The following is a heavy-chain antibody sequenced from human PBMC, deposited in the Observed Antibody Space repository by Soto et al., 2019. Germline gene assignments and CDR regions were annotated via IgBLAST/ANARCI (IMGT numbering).Heavy chain of an antibody. CDR2: ISYRGNT. Sequence: QVQLQESGPGLVTPSQSLSLTCTVSGGSISSGAYYWRWIRQHPGRGLEWIGHISYRGNTDYNPSLESRVAISLDTPRTQFSMKLRSVSAADTAVYYCAASPNADFFDYWGQGALVTVSA. J-gene: IGHJ4*02. CDR1: GGSISSGAYY. CDR3: AASPNADFFDY. V-gene: IGHV4-31*03.